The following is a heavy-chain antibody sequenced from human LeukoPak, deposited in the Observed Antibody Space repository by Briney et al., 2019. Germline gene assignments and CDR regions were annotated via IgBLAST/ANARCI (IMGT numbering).Heavy chain of an antibody. D-gene: IGHD3-3*01. CDR2: ISYGGSNK. V-gene: IGHV3-30-3*01. CDR3: ARDSWTVSRLDDFWSGPYGMDV. J-gene: IGHJ6*02. CDR1: GFTFSSYA. Sequence: GGSLRLSCAASGFTFSSYAMHWVRQAPGKGLEWVAVISYGGSNKYYADSVKGRFTISRDNSKNTLYLQMNSLRAEDTAVYYCARDSWTVSRLDDFWSGPYGMDVWGQGTTVTVSS.